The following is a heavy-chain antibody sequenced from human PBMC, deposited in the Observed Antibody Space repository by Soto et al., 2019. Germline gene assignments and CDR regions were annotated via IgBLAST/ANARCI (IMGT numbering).Heavy chain of an antibody. V-gene: IGHV1-69*06. J-gene: IGHJ4*02. Sequence: QVHLVQSGAEVRKPGSSVRVSCKASGDTFTKYAISWLRQAPEQGLEWMGGIVPVFGRVTYAQRFQDRVSIIADKSTATSYLELTSLTADDTAVYYCAGVASGSTWDYFDYWGQGTLVTVSS. CDR1: GDTFTKYA. CDR3: AGVASGSTWDYFDY. CDR2: IVPVFGRV. D-gene: IGHD3-10*01.